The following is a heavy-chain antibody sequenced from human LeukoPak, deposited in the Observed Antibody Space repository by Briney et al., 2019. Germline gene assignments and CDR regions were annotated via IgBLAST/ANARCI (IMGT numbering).Heavy chain of an antibody. CDR3: ARHYYDSSGFDY. D-gene: IGHD3-22*01. Sequence: PGGSLRLSCAASGFTFSSYAMHWVRQAPGKGLEWVAVISYDGSNKYYADSVKGRFTISRDNSKNTLYLQMNSLRAEDTAVYYCARHYYDSSGFDYWGQGTLVTVSS. V-gene: IGHV3-30-3*01. J-gene: IGHJ4*02. CDR2: ISYDGSNK. CDR1: GFTFSSYA.